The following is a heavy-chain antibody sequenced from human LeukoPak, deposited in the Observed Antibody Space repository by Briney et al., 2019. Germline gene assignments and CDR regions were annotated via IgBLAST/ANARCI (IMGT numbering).Heavy chain of an antibody. D-gene: IGHD3-10*01. Sequence: GGSLRLSCAASGFTFDDYAMHWVRQVPGKGLEWVSGITWNSGSIAYADSVKGRFTISRDNAKNSLYLQMNSLRPEDTALYYCAKELLSHYYGSESYRATFDYWGQGTLVIVSS. CDR2: ITWNSGSI. CDR1: GFTFDDYA. V-gene: IGHV3-9*01. J-gene: IGHJ4*02. CDR3: AKELLSHYYGSESYRATFDY.